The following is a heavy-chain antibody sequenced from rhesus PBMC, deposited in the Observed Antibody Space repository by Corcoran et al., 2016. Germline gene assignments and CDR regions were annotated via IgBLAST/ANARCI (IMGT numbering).Heavy chain of an antibody. D-gene: IGHD5-24*01. J-gene: IGHJ4*01. CDR2: IDSSGST. CDR3: ARERYSGYTY. CDR1: GGSISGYW. V-gene: IGHV4-160*01. Sequence: QLQLQESGPGLVKPSETLSLTCAVSGGSISGYWWSWIRQPPGKGREWFGRIDSSGSTDYNPSLQSRVTISRDTSKNQFSLKLSSGTAADTAVYYCARERYSGYTYWGQGVLVTVSS.